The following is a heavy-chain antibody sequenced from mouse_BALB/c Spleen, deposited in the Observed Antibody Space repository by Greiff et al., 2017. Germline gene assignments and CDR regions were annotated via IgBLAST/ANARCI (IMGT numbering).Heavy chain of an antibody. V-gene: IGHV1S45*01. J-gene: IGHJ4*01. CDR1: GYTFTSHH. CDR2: INPYNDYT. CDR3: ARRKHGDAMDY. Sequence: VQLMESGAELVRPGASVKISCKASGYTFTSHHITWVKQRPGQGLDWIGDINPYNDYTSYNQNFKGKATLTEDKSSSTDYMELSSLTSEDSAVYDCARRKHGDAMDYWGQGTSVTVSS.